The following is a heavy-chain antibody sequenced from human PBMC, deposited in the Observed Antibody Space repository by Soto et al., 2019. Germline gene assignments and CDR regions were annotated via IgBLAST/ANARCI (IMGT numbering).Heavy chain of an antibody. V-gene: IGHV4-39*01. D-gene: IGHD3-22*01. CDR3: ARHTSGPYYYDSSGYRSERRGFDY. CDR2: IYYSGST. Sequence: QLQLQESGPGLVKPSETLSLTCTVSGGSISSSSYYWGWIRQPPGKGLEWIGSIYYSGSTYYNPALKSRVTISVDTSKNQFSLKLSSVTAADTAVYYCARHTSGPYYYDSSGYRSERRGFDYWGQGTLVTVSS. J-gene: IGHJ4*02. CDR1: GGSISSSSYY.